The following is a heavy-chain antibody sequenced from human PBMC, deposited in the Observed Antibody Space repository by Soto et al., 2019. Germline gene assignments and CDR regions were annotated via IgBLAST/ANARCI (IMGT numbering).Heavy chain of an antibody. CDR2: IKYDGSDT. CDR3: ARDANWNWGY. V-gene: IGHV3-7*01. D-gene: IGHD3-16*01. Sequence: EVQLVESGGGLVQPGASLRLSCAASGFTFSTSWMSWVRQAPGKGLEWVANIKYDGSDTYYVDSVKGRFTVSRDNAKNSLYLQMNSLRVEDTAVYYCARDANWNWGYWGQGTLVTVSS. J-gene: IGHJ4*02. CDR1: GFTFSTSW.